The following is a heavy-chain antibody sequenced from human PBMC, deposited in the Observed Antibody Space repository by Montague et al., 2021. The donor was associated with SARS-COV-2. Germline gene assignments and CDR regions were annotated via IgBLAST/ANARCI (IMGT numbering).Heavy chain of an antibody. Sequence: SETLSLTCTVSGGSISSYYWSCIRQPPGKGLEWIGYIYYSGSTNYNPSLKCRVTISVDTSKNQFSLKLSSVTAADTAVYYCARVFPRWLQFDPYFDYWGQGTLVTVSS. J-gene: IGHJ4*02. CDR1: GGSISSYY. CDR2: IYYSGST. V-gene: IGHV4-59*01. D-gene: IGHD5-24*01. CDR3: ARVFPRWLQFDPYFDY.